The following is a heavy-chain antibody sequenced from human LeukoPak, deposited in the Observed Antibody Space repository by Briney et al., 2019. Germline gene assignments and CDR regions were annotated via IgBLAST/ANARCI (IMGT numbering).Heavy chain of an antibody. CDR3: ARWEEYYYDSSGSRVRNAFDI. CDR2: IYYSGST. Sequence: SETLSLTSTVSGGSISSGDYYWSWIRQPPGKGLEWIGYIYYSGSTYYNPSLKSRVTISVDTSKNQFSLKLSSVTAADTAVYYCARWEEYYYDSSGSRVRNAFDIWGQGTMVTVSS. J-gene: IGHJ3*02. D-gene: IGHD3-22*01. V-gene: IGHV4-30-4*01. CDR1: GGSISSGDYY.